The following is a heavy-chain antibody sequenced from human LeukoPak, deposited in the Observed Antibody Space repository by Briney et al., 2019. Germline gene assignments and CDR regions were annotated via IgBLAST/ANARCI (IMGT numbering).Heavy chain of an antibody. D-gene: IGHD5-24*01. Sequence: SETLSLTCAVYGGSFSGYYWSWIRQPPGKGLEWIGEINHSGSTNYNPSLKSRVTISVDTSKNQFSLKLSSVTAADTAVYYCARSRRRDGYNYYYYGMGVWGQGTTVTVSS. CDR2: INHSGST. V-gene: IGHV4-34*01. J-gene: IGHJ6*02. CDR1: GGSFSGYY. CDR3: ARSRRRDGYNYYYYGMGV.